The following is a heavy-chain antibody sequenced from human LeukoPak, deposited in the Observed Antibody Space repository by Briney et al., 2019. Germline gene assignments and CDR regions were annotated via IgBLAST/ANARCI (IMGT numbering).Heavy chain of an antibody. CDR3: ARGQYGMDV. J-gene: IGHJ6*02. CDR1: GFIFSSYS. Sequence: GGSLRLSCAVSGFIFSSYSMNWVRQAPGKGLEWVSHISSSSTSKYYADSVKGRFTISRDNAKNSLCLQMNSLRAEDTAVYYCARGQYGMDVWGQGTTVTVSS. V-gene: IGHV3-48*04. CDR2: ISSSSTSK.